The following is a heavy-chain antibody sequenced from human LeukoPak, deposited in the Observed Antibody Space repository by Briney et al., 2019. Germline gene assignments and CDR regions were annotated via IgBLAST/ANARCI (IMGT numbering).Heavy chain of an antibody. CDR1: GGSVSSTEFY. CDR2: IYYTGST. J-gene: IGHJ4*02. Sequence: SETLSLTCTVSGGSVSSTEFYWGWIRQPPGKGLQWIGNIYYTGSTYYNPSLNSRVTMSVDTSQNRFSLKMTSVTAADTAVYYCARLSKGRYFGYIFDYWGQGTLVTVSS. CDR3: ARLSKGRYFGYIFDY. D-gene: IGHD3-9*01. V-gene: IGHV4-39*01.